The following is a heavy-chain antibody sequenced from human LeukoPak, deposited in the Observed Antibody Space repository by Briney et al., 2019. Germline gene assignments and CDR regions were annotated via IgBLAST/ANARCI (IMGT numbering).Heavy chain of an antibody. CDR1: GYSFTGYY. CDR3: ARGAPDY. CDR2: INPDSGGT. Sequence: ALVKVSSKASGYSFTGYYMNWVRQAPGQGLEWMGWINPDSGGTNYTQKFQGRVTMTRDTSISTAYMELSSLISDDTAVYYCARGAPDYWGQGTLVTVSS. J-gene: IGHJ4*02. V-gene: IGHV1-2*02.